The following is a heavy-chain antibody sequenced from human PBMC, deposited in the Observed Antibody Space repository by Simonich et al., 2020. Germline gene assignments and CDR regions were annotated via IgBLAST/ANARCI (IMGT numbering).Heavy chain of an antibody. V-gene: IGHV3-21*01. J-gene: IGHJ4*02. D-gene: IGHD6-13*01. CDR3: ARARGDSSSWYFDY. CDR1: GFTFRSYS. Sequence: EVQLVESGGGLVKPGGSLRFSCAALGFTFRSYSMNGVRRAPGKGLGWVSTISMSSSYINYADSVKGRFTISRENAKNSLYLQMNSLRAEDTAVYYCARARGDSSSWYFDYWGQGTLVTVSS. CDR2: ISMSSSYI.